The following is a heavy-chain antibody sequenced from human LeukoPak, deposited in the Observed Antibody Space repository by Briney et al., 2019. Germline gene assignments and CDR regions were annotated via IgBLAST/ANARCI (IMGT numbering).Heavy chain of an antibody. CDR3: ARGMNPYSNYVAADY. V-gene: IGHV1-69*13. J-gene: IGHJ4*02. Sequence: SVKVSCKASGGTFSSYAISWVRQAPGQGLEWMGGIIPIFGTTNYAQKFQGRVTITADESTSTAYMELSSLRSEDTAVYYCARGMNPYSNYVAADYWGQGTLVTVSS. CDR2: IIPIFGTT. D-gene: IGHD4-11*01. CDR1: GGTFSSYA.